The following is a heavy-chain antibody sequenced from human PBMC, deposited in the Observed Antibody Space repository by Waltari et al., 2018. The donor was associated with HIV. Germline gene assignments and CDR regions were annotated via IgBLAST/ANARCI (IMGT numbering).Heavy chain of an antibody. V-gene: IGHV4-39*01. CDR1: DGSIAGSSFC. CDR3: ARHKDYYYEPTALFLV. CDR2: IHSTGYT. Sequence: HLQLQESGPGLVKPSEPLSLTCSVSDGSIAGSSFCWGWVRQSPGRGLEWIGSIHSTGYTYYNPSLESRVTVSVDTARNQFSLSLNSVTAADTALYYCARHKDYYYEPTALFLVWGRGLLVTVSS. J-gene: IGHJ4*02. D-gene: IGHD3-22*01.